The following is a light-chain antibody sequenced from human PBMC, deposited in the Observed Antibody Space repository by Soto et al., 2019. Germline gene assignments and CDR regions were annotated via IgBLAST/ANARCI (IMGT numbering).Light chain of an antibody. J-gene: IGLJ1*01. CDR3: SSYTSSSIDYV. CDR1: SSDVGGYNY. V-gene: IGLV2-14*01. Sequence: QSALTQPASVSGSPGQSITISCTGTSSDVGGYNYVSWYQQHPGKAPKLMIYEVSNRPSGVSNRFSGSKSGNTASLTISGLQGEDEADYYCSSYTSSSIDYVFATGTKLTVL. CDR2: EVS.